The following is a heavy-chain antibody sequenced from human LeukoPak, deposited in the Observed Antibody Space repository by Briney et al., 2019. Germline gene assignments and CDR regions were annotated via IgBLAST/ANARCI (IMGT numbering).Heavy chain of an antibody. V-gene: IGHV4-38-2*02. Sequence: SETLSLTCTVSGYSISSGYYWGWIRQPPGKGLEWIGSIYHSGSTYYNPSLKSRVTISVDTSKNQFSLKLSSVTAADTAVYYCARDPELDLNWFDPWGQGTLVTVSS. CDR3: ARDPELDLNWFDP. CDR1: GYSISSGYY. CDR2: IYHSGST. D-gene: IGHD1-1*01. J-gene: IGHJ5*02.